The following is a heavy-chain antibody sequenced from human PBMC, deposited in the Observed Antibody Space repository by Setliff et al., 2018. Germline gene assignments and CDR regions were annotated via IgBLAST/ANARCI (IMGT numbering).Heavy chain of an antibody. Sequence: SETLSLTCAVSGFSISSGYYWGWIRQPPGKGLEWIVNIHHSGKAYYNPSLKSRVTMSVDTSKNHVSLKLSSVTAADTAVYYCARGGTYRYFDYWGQGTRVTVSS. V-gene: IGHV4-38-2*01. CDR2: IHHSGKA. CDR1: GFSISSGYY. CDR3: ARGGTYRYFDY. J-gene: IGHJ4*02.